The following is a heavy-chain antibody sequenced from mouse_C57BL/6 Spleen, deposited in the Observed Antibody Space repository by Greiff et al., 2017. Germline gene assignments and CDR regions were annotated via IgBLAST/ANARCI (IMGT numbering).Heavy chain of an antibody. CDR3: ARHEEGGALYDGYYAYVDY. D-gene: IGHD2-3*01. Sequence: QVQLQQSGAELVKPGASVKLSCKASGYTFTEYTIHWVKQRSGQGLEWIGWVYPGSGSIKYNEKFKDKATLTADKSSSTVYMELSRLTSDDSAVYVCARHEEGGALYDGYYAYVDYWGQGTTLTVSS. CDR2: VYPGSGSI. V-gene: IGHV1-62-2*01. J-gene: IGHJ2*01. CDR1: GYTFTEYT.